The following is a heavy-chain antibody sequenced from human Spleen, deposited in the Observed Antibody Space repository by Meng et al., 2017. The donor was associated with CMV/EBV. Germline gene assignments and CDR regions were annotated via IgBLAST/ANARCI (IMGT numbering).Heavy chain of an antibody. J-gene: IGHJ5*02. V-gene: IGHV4-34*01. CDR3: ARGRVGYCSSTSCPRWFDP. CDR1: GGSFSGYY. D-gene: IGHD2-2*01. Sequence: SETLSLTCAVYGGSFSGYYWSWIRQPPGKGLEWIGEINHSGSTNYNPSLKSRVTISVDTSKNQFSLKLSSVTAADTAVYYCARGRVGYCSSTSCPRWFDPWGQGTLVTVSS. CDR2: INHSGST.